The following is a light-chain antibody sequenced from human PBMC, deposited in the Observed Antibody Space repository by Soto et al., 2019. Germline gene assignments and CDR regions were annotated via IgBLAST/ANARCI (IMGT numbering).Light chain of an antibody. CDR3: AAWDDSLRGVV. CDR1: LSNIGSNF. V-gene: IGLV1-47*01. J-gene: IGLJ2*01. CDR2: RNN. Sequence: HSVLTQPPSASGTPGQRVTISCSGSLSNIGSNFIYWYQQLPGSAPKLLINRNNERPSGVPDRFSGSKSGTSASLAISGLRSDDEADYHCAAWDDSLRGVVFGGGTKLTVL.